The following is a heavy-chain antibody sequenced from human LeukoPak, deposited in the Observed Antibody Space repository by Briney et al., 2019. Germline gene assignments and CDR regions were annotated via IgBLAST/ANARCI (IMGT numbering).Heavy chain of an antibody. V-gene: IGHV4-39*01. CDR2: IYHSGST. CDR1: GGSISTSRYF. J-gene: IGHJ4*02. Sequence: SETLSLTCTVSGGSISTSRYFWAWVRQPPGKGLEWIATIYHSGSTYYNPSLKSRVTISVDTSKNQFSLKLTSVTAADTAVYYCARQTGSGLFTLPGGQGTLVTVSS. D-gene: IGHD3-10*01. CDR3: ARQTGSGLFTLP.